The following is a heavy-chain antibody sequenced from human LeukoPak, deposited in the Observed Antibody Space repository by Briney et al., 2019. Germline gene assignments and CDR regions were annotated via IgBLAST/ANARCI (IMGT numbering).Heavy chain of an antibody. V-gene: IGHV3-21*01. J-gene: IGHJ4*02. Sequence: GGSLRLSCAASGFTFSGYAMSWVRQAPGKGLEWVSSISSSTSYIYYADSVKGRFTIPKDNAKNSLYLQMNSLRAEDTAVYYCARAGGSTVSHSDYWGQGTLVTVSS. D-gene: IGHD4-17*01. CDR2: ISSSTSYI. CDR1: GFTFSGYA. CDR3: ARAGGSTVSHSDY.